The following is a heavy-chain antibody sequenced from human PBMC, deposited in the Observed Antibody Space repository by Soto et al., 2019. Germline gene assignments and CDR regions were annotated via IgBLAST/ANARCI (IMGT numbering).Heavy chain of an antibody. D-gene: IGHD1-26*01. CDR1: GGSISSAAYY. CDR3: ARELTGTYPYYYGMDV. V-gene: IGHV4-31*03. CDR2: ITYIGST. J-gene: IGHJ6*02. Sequence: PSETLSLTCTVSGGSISSAAYYWSWIRQHPGKGLEWIGHITYIGSTYYNPSLKSRVTISVDTSKTQFSLKLSSVTAADTAVYYCARELTGTYPYYYGMDVWGQGTTVTVSS.